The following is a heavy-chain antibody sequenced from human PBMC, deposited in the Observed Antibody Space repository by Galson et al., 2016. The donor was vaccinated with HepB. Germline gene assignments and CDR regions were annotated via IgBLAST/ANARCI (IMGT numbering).Heavy chain of an antibody. CDR1: GYTFTSYD. J-gene: IGHJ4*02. V-gene: IGHV1-8*01. CDR3: ARRVREFRSGWYGHRFDY. Sequence: SVKVSCKASGYTFTSYDINWVRQATGQGLEWMGWMNPNSGNTGYAQKFQGRVTMTRDTSITTAYMELSSLRSEDTAVYYCARRVREFRSGWYGHRFDYWGQGTLVTVSS. D-gene: IGHD6-19*01. CDR2: MNPNSGNT.